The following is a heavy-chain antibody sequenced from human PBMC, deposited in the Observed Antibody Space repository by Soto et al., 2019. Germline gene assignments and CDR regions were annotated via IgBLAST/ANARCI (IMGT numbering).Heavy chain of an antibody. Sequence: SETQSLTCTVSGDSITSNSYFWAWIRQPPGKGLEWIGYIYYSGTTSYNPSLNSRVTISVDRSKNQFSLKVNPVTAADTAVYYCARESYYGSGATVVAYWGQGTLVTVSS. CDR1: GDSITSNSYF. V-gene: IGHV4-61*05. J-gene: IGHJ4*02. CDR2: IYYSGTT. CDR3: ARESYYGSGATVVAY. D-gene: IGHD3-10*01.